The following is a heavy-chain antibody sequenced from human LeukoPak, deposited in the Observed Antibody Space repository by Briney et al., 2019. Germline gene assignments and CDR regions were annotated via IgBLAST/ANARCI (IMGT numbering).Heavy chain of an antibody. CDR3: ARGSGDHRGVFDY. CDR2: INPGGGTT. V-gene: IGHV1-46*01. D-gene: IGHD3-3*01. J-gene: IGHJ4*02. Sequence: ASVKVSCKAFGYRFTIYYLNWLRQAPGKGLEWMGIINPGGGTTSYAQKFQGRVTVTRDTSTTTLYLDLNSLTSEDTAVYYCARGSGDHRGVFDYWGQGTLVTVSS. CDR1: GYRFTIYY.